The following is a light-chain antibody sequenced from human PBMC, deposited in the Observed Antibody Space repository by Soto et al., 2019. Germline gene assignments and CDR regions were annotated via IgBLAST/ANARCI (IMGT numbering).Light chain of an antibody. CDR3: QQYNSWPSWT. J-gene: IGKJ1*01. V-gene: IGKV3-15*01. CDR2: GAS. Sequence: TLSVSPGERATLSCRASQSVSSNLAWYQQKPGQAPRLLIYGASTRATGIPARFSGSGSGTEFTLTISSLQSEDFAVYYCQQYNSWPSWTFGQGTKVDIK. CDR1: QSVSSN.